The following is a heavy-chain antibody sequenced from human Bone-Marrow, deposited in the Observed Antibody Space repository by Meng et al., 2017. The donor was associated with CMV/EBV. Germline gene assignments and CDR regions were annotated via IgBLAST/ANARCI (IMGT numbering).Heavy chain of an antibody. J-gene: IGHJ6*02. Sequence: ASVKVSCKASGYTFTSYDINWVRQATGQGLEWMGWMNPNSGNTGYAQKFQGRVTMTRNTSISTAYMELSSLRSEHTAVYYCARTSTNDDYYGMDVWGQGTTVTVSS. D-gene: IGHD1-1*01. CDR1: GYTFTSYD. CDR2: MNPNSGNT. CDR3: ARTSTNDDYYGMDV. V-gene: IGHV1-8*01.